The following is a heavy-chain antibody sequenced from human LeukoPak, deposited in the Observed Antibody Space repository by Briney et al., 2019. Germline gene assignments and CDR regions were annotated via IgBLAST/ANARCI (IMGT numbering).Heavy chain of an antibody. D-gene: IGHD3-16*01. CDR2: ISGDGTRT. J-gene: IGHJ4*02. Sequence: GGSLRLSCAASGFTFSSYAMSWASQAPVKGLEWVSAISGDGTRTYYADSVKGRFTISRDNSKNTLYLEMSGLRVEDTAIYYCAKWPEGAMDYFDYWGQGTLVTVSS. CDR3: AKWPEGAMDYFDY. CDR1: GFTFSSYA. V-gene: IGHV3-23*01.